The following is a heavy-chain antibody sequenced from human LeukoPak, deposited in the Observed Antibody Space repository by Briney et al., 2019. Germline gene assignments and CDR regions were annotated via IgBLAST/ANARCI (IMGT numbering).Heavy chain of an antibody. V-gene: IGHV3-53*01. CDR3: ARGPVTRFEI. D-gene: IGHD4-17*01. CDR2: IYSGGTT. Sequence: GGSLRLSCAASGFTVSSNYMSWVRQAPGKGLEWVSVIYSGGTTYYADSVKGRFTISRDNSNNTLYLQMNSLRAEDTAVYYCARGPVTRFEIWGQGTIVTVSS. J-gene: IGHJ3*02. CDR1: GFTVSSNY.